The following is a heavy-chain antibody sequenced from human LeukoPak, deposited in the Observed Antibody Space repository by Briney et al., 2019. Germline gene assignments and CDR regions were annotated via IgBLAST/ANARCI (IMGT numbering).Heavy chain of an antibody. CDR1: GHTFTGYY. CDR2: INPNSGGT. V-gene: IGHV1-2*02. Sequence: ASVKVSCKASGHTFTGYYMHWVRQAPGQGLEWMGWINPNSGGTNYAQKFQGRVTMTRDTSISTAYMELSRLRSDDTAVYYCASYYYDSSGYYRKGANDAFDIWGQGTMVTVSS. J-gene: IGHJ3*02. D-gene: IGHD3-22*01. CDR3: ASYYYDSSGYYRKGANDAFDI.